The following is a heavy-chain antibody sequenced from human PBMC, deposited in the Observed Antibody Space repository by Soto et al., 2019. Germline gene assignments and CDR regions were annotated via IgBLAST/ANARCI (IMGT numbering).Heavy chain of an antibody. J-gene: IGHJ6*02. Sequence: QAQLVQSGAEVKKPGASVKASCKASGYTFYSHSISWVRQSPGQGLEWMGRISADNGNTKYAQKFRGRVTMATDTSTSKVYMDLRNLGSDDTAVYYCARCIQQDYYYGMDVWGQGNTVTVSS. CDR1: GYTFYSHS. D-gene: IGHD5-18*01. V-gene: IGHV1-18*01. CDR2: ISADNGNT. CDR3: ARCIQQDYYYGMDV.